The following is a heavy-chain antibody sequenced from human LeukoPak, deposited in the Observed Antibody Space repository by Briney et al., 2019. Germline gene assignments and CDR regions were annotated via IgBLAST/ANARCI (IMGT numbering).Heavy chain of an antibody. J-gene: IGHJ3*02. CDR1: GGTFSSYA. D-gene: IGHD4-23*01. CDR3: ARTTVVTPSSHAFDI. V-gene: IGHV1-69*13. Sequence: SVKVSCKASGGTFSSYAISWVRQAPGQGLEWMGGIIPIFGTANYAQKSQGRVTITADESTSTAYMELSSLRSEDTAVYYCARTTVVTPSSHAFDIWGQGTMVTVSS. CDR2: IIPIFGTA.